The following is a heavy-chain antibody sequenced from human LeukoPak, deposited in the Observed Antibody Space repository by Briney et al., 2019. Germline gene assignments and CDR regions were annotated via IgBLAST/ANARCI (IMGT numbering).Heavy chain of an antibody. V-gene: IGHV4-4*07. J-gene: IGHJ5*02. D-gene: IGHD1-26*01. CDR3: ARDPRGIVGANHNYFDP. CDR2: IYTSGST. CDR1: GGSISSFY. Sequence: SETLSLTCTVSGGSISSFYWSWIRQPAGKGLEWIGRIYTSGSTNYNPSLKSRVSMSLDTSKNQFSLKLSSVTAADTAAYYCARDPRGIVGANHNYFDPWGQGTLVTVSS.